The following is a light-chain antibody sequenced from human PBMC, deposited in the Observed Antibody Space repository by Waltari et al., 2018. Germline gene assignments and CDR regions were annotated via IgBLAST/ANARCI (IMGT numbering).Light chain of an antibody. CDR2: WAS. CDR3: QQYYGSPIT. V-gene: IGKV4-1*01. CDR1: QSVLSSSNNKNY. J-gene: IGKJ4*01. Sequence: DIVMTQSPESLAVSLGERATINCKSSQSVLSSSNNKNYLAWYQQKPGQPPNMLINWASTRESGVPDRCGGSGSGTDFTLTISSLQAEDVAVYYCQQYYGSPITFGGGTKVEIK.